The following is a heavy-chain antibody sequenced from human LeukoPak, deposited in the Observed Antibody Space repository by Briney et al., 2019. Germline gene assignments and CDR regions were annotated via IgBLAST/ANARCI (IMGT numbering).Heavy chain of an antibody. V-gene: IGHV4-59*08. D-gene: IGHD1-26*01. CDR1: GGSISSYY. Sequence: TSETLSLTCTVSGGSISSYYWSWIRQPPGKGLEWIGYIYYSGSTNYNPSLKSRVTISVDTSKNQFSLKLSSVTAADTAVYYCARTRVPGSYSPKGPFDYWGQGTLVTVSS. CDR3: ARTRVPGSYSPKGPFDY. J-gene: IGHJ4*02. CDR2: IYYSGST.